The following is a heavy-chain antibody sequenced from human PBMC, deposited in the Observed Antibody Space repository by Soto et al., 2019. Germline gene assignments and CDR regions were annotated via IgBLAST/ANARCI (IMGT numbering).Heavy chain of an antibody. J-gene: IGHJ2*01. CDR2: IGALLYNDAT. Sequence: QIQVVQSEVEVKRPGASVRISCKASGYTLDNHAITWVRQAPGQGLEWMGWIGALLYNDATNYARMFQGRLTMARDKSRNTVYMDLGSLRSDDTAVYYCARGTKGAGGWYFDLWGRGTLVVVSS. CDR1: GYTLDNHA. CDR3: ARGTKGAGGWYFDL. D-gene: IGHD2-8*01. V-gene: IGHV1-18*01.